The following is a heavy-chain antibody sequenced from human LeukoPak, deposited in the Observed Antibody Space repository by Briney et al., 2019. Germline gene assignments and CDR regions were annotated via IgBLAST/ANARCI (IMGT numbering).Heavy chain of an antibody. CDR1: SGSISVGDYF. V-gene: IGHV4-30-2*01. CDR3: ALMTTMTTRAFDI. CDR2: IDYSGSS. D-gene: IGHD4-17*01. Sequence: PSETLSLPCAVSSGSISVGDYFWSWIRQPPGKGLEWTGYIDYSGSSYYNPSIKDRVTMSLDRSKNQFSLKLNSVPAADTAVCYCALMTTMTTRAFDIWGQGTMVTVSS. J-gene: IGHJ3*02.